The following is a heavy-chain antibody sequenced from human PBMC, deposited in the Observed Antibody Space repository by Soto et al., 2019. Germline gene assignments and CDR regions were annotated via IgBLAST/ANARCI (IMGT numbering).Heavy chain of an antibody. CDR1: GFTFSSFS. V-gene: IGHV3-30-3*01. CDR2: ISYDGSSK. J-gene: IGHJ4*02. Sequence: GGSLRLSCVASGFTFSSFSLHWVRQAPGKGLEWLALISYDGSSKYNADSVKGRFTISRENSNNTLYLQLSSLRPEDTAVYYCARTTAVAGTPEFDEWGQGALVTVSS. D-gene: IGHD6-19*01. CDR3: ARTTAVAGTPEFDE.